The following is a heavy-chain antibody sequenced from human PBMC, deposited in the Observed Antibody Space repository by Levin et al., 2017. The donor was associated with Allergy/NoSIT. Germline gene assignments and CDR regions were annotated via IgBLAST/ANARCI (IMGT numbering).Heavy chain of an antibody. J-gene: IGHJ2*01. CDR3: ARESRADWYFDL. V-gene: IGHV3-11*01. CDR1: GFTFSDYY. Sequence: NAGGSLRLSCAASGFTFSDYYMSWIRQAPGKGLEWVSYISSSGSTIFYADSVKGRFTISRDNAKNSLYLQMNSLRAEDTAVYYCARESRADWYFDLWGRGTLVTVSS. CDR2: ISSSGSTI.